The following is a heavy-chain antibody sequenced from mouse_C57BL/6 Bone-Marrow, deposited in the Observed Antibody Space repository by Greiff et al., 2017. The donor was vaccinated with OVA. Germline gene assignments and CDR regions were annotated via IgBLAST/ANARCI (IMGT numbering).Heavy chain of an antibody. CDR1: GYTFTSYT. V-gene: IGHV1-4*01. J-gene: IGHJ2*01. CDR2: INPSSGYT. D-gene: IGHD4-1*01. CDR3: WSNWDGYYFDY. Sequence: QVQLQQSGAELARPGASVKMSCKASGYTFTSYTMHWVKQRPGQGLEWIGYINPSSGYTKYNQKFKDKATLTADKSSSTAYMQLSSLTSEDSAVYYCWSNWDGYYFDYWGQGTTLTVSS.